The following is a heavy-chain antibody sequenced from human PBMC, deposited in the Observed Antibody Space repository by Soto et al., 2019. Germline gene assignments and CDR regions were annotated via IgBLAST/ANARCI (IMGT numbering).Heavy chain of an antibody. CDR3: PRGLEVGATSWHFDL. Sequence: QVQLVESGGGVVQPGRSLRLSCAASGFTFSSYGMHWVRQAPGKGLEWVAVISYDGSKKDYADSVKGRFTISRDNSKNTLYLQMNSLRADDTAVYYCPRGLEVGATSWHFDLWGRGTLVTVS. D-gene: IGHD1-26*01. CDR1: GFTFSSYG. V-gene: IGHV3-30*03. J-gene: IGHJ2*01. CDR2: ISYDGSKK.